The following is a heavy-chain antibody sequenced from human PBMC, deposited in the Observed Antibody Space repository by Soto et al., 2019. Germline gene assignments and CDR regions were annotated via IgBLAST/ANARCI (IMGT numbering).Heavy chain of an antibody. CDR1: GYTFTNYG. CDR3: ARGCSGGSCHSAY. Sequence: ASVKVSCKASGYTFTNYGINWVRQAPGQGLEWMGWISPFTGDTHYTQSLQGRITMTTDTSTSTAYMELRSLRSADTAVYYCARGCSGGSCHSAYWGQGTLVTVSS. D-gene: IGHD2-15*01. V-gene: IGHV1-18*04. CDR2: ISPFTGDT. J-gene: IGHJ4*02.